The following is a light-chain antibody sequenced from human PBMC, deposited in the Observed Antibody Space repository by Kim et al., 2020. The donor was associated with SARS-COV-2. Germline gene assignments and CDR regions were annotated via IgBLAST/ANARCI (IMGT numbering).Light chain of an antibody. J-gene: IGLJ2*01. CDR3: QVWDSSSDDVV. CDR2: DDN. CDR1: SVGRKS. Sequence: SYELTQPTSVSVAPGKTARITCGGNSVGRKSVNWYQQKPGQAPVMVLYDDNDRPSGIPERFSGSNSGDTATLTISRVEAGDEADYYCQVWDSSSDDVVFGGGTQLTVL. V-gene: IGLV3-21*03.